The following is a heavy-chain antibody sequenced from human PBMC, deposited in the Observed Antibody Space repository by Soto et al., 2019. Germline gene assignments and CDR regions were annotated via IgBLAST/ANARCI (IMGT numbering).Heavy chain of an antibody. Sequence: PSETLSLTCSVSGGSVRSGNHFWKCIRQPPGRGLEWLGYMYYTGVTNYNPSLKSRVSMSVDTSKNQFSLKLTSLTAADTAVYYCARGGEPLGYYGLDVWGQGTTVTVSS. J-gene: IGHJ6*02. V-gene: IGHV4-61*01. CDR3: ARGGEPLGYYGLDV. D-gene: IGHD3-10*01. CDR1: GGSVRSGNHF. CDR2: MYYTGVT.